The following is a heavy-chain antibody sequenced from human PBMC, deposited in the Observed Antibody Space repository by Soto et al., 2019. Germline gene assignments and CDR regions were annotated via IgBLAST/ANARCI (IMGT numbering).Heavy chain of an antibody. J-gene: IGHJ1*01. V-gene: IGHV1-69*01. CDR3: ARAPPGGAAAGTWHFQH. CDR1: GGTFSSYA. D-gene: IGHD6-13*01. Sequence: QVQLVQSGAEVKKPGSSVKVSCKASGGTFSSYAISWVRQALGQGLGWLGGIIPIFGTANYAQKFQGRVTITADESTSTAYMELSSLRSEDTAVYYCARAPPGGAAAGTWHFQHWGQGTLVTVSS. CDR2: IIPIFGTA.